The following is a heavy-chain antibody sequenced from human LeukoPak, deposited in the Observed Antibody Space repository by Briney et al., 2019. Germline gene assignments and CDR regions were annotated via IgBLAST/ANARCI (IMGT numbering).Heavy chain of an antibody. Sequence: GGSLRLSCVASGFTFSNVWMNWVRQAPGKGLEWVGRIKSKTYVGTTDYAVPVKGRFTIPRDDSRNTLYLQMHSLKTEDTAVYYCTTEIDWGQGTLVTVSS. D-gene: IGHD2/OR15-2a*01. J-gene: IGHJ4*02. CDR3: TTEID. V-gene: IGHV3-15*01. CDR2: IKSKTYVGTT. CDR1: GFTFSNVW.